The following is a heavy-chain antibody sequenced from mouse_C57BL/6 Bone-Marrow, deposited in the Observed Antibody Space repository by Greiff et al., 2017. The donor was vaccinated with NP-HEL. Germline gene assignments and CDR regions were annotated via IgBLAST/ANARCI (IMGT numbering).Heavy chain of an antibody. V-gene: IGHV1-9*01. CDR1: GYTFTGNW. D-gene: IGHD1-1*01. CDR2: ILPGSGNT. Sequence: VQLQQSGAELMKPGASVKLSCKATGYTFTGNWIEWVKQRPGHGLEWIGEILPGSGNTYYNERFKGKATLTADTSSNTAYMQLSSLTTEDSAIYYCARDYYGSSDFDYWDQGTTLTVTS. J-gene: IGHJ2*01. CDR3: ARDYYGSSDFDY.